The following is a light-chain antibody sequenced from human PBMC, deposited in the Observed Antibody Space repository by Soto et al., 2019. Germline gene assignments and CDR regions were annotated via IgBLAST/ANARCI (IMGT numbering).Light chain of an antibody. CDR2: AAS. J-gene: IGKJ1*01. CDR3: QQYGRTLPWT. Sequence: EIVLTQSPGTLSLSPGERATLSCRSSQTIGTKYIAWYQQKPGQAPRLLIFAASNRATDIPDRFVGGGSGTDFTLTISRLEPEDFAVYYCQQYGRTLPWTFGQGTKVDIK. V-gene: IGKV3-20*01. CDR1: QTIGTKY.